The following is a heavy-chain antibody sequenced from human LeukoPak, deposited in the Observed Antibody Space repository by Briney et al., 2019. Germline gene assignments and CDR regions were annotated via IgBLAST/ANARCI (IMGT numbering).Heavy chain of an antibody. CDR2: INPDGSRR. Sequence: GGSLRLSCAASGFTLSPYWMHWVRQAPGRGLVWGSRINPDGSRRGYAESLKGRFTISRDNAKNTVYVQMDSLRAEDTAMYYCTRDFDHGGGLWGQGTLVTVSS. CDR3: TRDFDHGGGL. J-gene: IGHJ4*02. V-gene: IGHV3-74*01. D-gene: IGHD3-9*01. CDR1: GFTLSPYW.